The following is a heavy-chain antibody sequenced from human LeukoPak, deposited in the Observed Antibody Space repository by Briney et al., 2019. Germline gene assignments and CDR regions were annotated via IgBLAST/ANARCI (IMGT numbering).Heavy chain of an antibody. V-gene: IGHV2-5*02. CDR3: AHGRYTGWSFYYFDY. J-gene: IGHJ4*02. Sequence: SGPTLVKPTQTLTLTCTFSGFSLSSSGVGVGWIRQPPGKALEWLALTYWDDDKRYSPSLRDRLTVTKDTSNNQVVLTMTNVDPVDTATYYCAHGRYTGWSFYYFDYWGQGTLVTVSS. CDR1: GFSLSSSGVG. CDR2: TYWDDDK. D-gene: IGHD6-19*01.